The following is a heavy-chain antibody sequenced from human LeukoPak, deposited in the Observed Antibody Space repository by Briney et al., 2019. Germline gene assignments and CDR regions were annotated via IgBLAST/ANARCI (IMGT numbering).Heavy chain of an antibody. CDR2: INDSGRT. J-gene: IGHJ6*03. CDR3: ARRWNYGRNYYIDV. V-gene: IGHV4-34*01. CDR1: GGSFSNYY. Sequence: PSETLSLTCAVYGGSFSNYYWSWIRQTPGKGMEWIGEINDSGRTNYNPSLMSRVTVSLDTSKNQFPLRLTSVTATDTAVYYCARRWNYGRNYYIDVWGKGAAVSVSS. D-gene: IGHD1-7*01.